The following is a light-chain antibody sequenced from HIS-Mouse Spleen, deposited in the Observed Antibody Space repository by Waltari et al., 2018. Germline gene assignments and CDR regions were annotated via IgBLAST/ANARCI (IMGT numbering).Light chain of an antibody. V-gene: IGLV2-23*01. CDR2: EGS. J-gene: IGLJ1*01. CDR1: SSDVGSFNL. CDR3: CSYAGYV. Sequence: QSALTQPASLSGSPGPSITISCTGTSSDVGSFNLVSWYQQHPGKAPNTMIYEGSKRPSGVSNRFSGSKSGNTASLTISGLQAEDEADYYCCSYAGYVFGTGTKVTVL.